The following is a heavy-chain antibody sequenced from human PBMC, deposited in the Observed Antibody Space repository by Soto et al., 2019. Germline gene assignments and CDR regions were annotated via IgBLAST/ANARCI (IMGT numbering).Heavy chain of an antibody. J-gene: IGHJ6*02. V-gene: IGHV3-23*01. CDR1: GFTFSDYA. CDR3: AKDTDDDYLGGFEF. CDR2: ISASAAAT. Sequence: GGSLRLSCADSGFTFSDYAMSWVRQAPGKGLEWVSGISASAAATYYADSVKGRFTISRDNSKNTHSLQMNSLRAEDTAVYYCAKDTDDDYLGGFEFWGQGTTVTVSS. D-gene: IGHD2-15*01.